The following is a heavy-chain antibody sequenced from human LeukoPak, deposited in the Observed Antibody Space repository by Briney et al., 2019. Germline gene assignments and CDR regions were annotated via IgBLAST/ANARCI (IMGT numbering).Heavy chain of an antibody. Sequence: GESLKISCKGSGYSFANYWIGWVRQMPGKGLGWMGIIYPDDSEIRYSPSFQGQVTFSADKSISTAYLQWSSLRASDTAMYYCARLPPQLGKPYGLDVWGQGTMVTVSS. CDR2: IYPDDSEI. J-gene: IGHJ6*02. V-gene: IGHV5-51*01. CDR3: ARLPPQLGKPYGLDV. D-gene: IGHD6-13*01. CDR1: GYSFANYW.